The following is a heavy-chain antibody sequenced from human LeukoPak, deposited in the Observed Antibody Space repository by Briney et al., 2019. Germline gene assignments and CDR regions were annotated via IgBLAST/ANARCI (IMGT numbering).Heavy chain of an antibody. J-gene: IGHJ4*02. CDR2: IYSGGST. Sequence: PGGSLRLSCAASGFTVSSNYMSWVRQAPGKGLEWVSVIYSGGSTYYADSVKGRFTISRDNSKNTLYLQMNSLRAEDTAVCYCARAGVEQLVLGYFDYWGQGTLVTVSS. CDR1: GFTVSSNY. CDR3: ARAGVEQLVLGYFDY. D-gene: IGHD6-6*01. V-gene: IGHV3-53*05.